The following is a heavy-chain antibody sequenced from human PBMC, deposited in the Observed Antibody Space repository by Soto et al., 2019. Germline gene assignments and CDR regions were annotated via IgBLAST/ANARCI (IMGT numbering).Heavy chain of an antibody. CDR2: ISGSGGST. J-gene: IGHJ4*02. Sequence: GGSLRLSCAASGFTFSSYAMSWVRQAPGKGLEWVSAISGSGGSTYYADSVKGRFTISRDNSKNTLYLQMNSLRAEDTAVYYCAKSQLGAVVGPIDYWGQGTLVTVSS. CDR3: AKSQLGAVVGPIDY. V-gene: IGHV3-23*01. CDR1: GFTFSSYA. D-gene: IGHD6-19*01.